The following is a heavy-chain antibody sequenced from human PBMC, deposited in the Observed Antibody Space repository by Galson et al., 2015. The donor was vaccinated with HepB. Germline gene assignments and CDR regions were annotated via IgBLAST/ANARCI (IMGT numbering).Heavy chain of an antibody. Sequence: QSGAAVKKPGESLKISCKGSGYSFPSYWIGWVRQMPGKGLEWMGIIYPGDSDTRYSPSFQGQVTISADKSISTAYLQWMSLKASDTAMYYCARPTGWGDSFPYGMDVWGQGTTVTVSS. CDR3: ARPTGWGDSFPYGMDV. CDR1: GYSFPSYW. D-gene: IGHD3-16*01. J-gene: IGHJ6*02. CDR2: IYPGDSDT. V-gene: IGHV5-51*01.